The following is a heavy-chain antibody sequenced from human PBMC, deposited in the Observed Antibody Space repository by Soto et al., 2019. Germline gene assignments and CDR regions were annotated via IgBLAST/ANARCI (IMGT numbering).Heavy chain of an antibody. J-gene: IGHJ4*02. D-gene: IGHD2-15*01. CDR2: FDPEDGET. V-gene: IGHV1-24*01. Sequence: ALVKVSCKVSGYTLTELSMHWVRQAPGKGLEWMGGFDPEDGETIYAQKFQGRVTMTEDASTDTAYMELSSLRSEDTAVYYCVTDYAPAPLYFDYWGQGTLVTVSS. CDR3: VTDYAPAPLYFDY. CDR1: GYTLTELS.